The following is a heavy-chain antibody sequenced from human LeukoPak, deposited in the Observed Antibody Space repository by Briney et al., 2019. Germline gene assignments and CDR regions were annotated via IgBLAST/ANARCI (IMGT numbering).Heavy chain of an antibody. D-gene: IGHD2-2*01. J-gene: IGHJ6*04. CDR2: IKEDGSEK. CDR1: GFTFSSYG. Sequence: GGSLRLSCAASGFTFSSYGMHWVRQAPGKGLEWVANIKEDGSEKYYVDSVKGRFTISRDNAKNSLYLQTNSLRAEDTAVYYCARRALRYCSSTSCPAQYYGVDVWGKGTTVTVSS. V-gene: IGHV3-7*03. CDR3: ARRALRYCSSTSCPAQYYGVDV.